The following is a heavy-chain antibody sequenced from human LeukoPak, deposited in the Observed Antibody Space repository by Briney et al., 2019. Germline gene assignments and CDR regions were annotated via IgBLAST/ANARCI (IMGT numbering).Heavy chain of an antibody. D-gene: IGHD5-18*01. CDR1: GFTFDDYA. V-gene: IGHV3-43*02. CDR3: AKDMGPAYSYEAVDY. Sequence: GGSLRLSCAALGFTFDDYAMDWVRQAPGKGLEWVSLISGDGGSTYYADSVKGRFTISRDNSKNSLYLQMNSLRTEDTALYYCAKDMGPAYSYEAVDYWGQGTLVTVSS. J-gene: IGHJ4*02. CDR2: ISGDGGST.